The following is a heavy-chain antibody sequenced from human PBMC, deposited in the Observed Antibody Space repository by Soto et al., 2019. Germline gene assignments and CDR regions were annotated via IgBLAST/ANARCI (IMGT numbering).Heavy chain of an antibody. CDR3: ARRYGSVFDI. CDR2: IYYSGST. Sequence: QVQLQESGPGLVKPSETLSLTCTVSGGSISSYYWSWIRQPPGKGLEWIGYIYYSGSTNYNPSLKSRVTISVDTSKNQFSLKLSSLTAADTAVYYCARRYGSVFDIWGQGTMVTVSS. CDR1: GGSISSYY. D-gene: IGHD3-10*01. V-gene: IGHV4-59*08. J-gene: IGHJ3*02.